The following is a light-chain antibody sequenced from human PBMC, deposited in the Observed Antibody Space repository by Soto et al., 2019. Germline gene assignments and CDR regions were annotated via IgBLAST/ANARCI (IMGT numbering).Light chain of an antibody. Sequence: EIVLTQSPGTLSLSPGERVTLSCRASQSVSSTYLAWYQHKPGQAPRLLIYGAFSRATGIPDRFSGSGSGTDFTLTISRLEPEDFAVYYCHQYGSSPSTFGQGTKVDIK. CDR2: GAF. CDR1: QSVSSTY. CDR3: HQYGSSPST. V-gene: IGKV3-20*01. J-gene: IGKJ1*01.